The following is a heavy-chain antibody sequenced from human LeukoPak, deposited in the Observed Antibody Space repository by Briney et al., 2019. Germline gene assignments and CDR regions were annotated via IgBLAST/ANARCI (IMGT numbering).Heavy chain of an antibody. J-gene: IGHJ3*02. D-gene: IGHD4-17*01. Sequence: SETLSLTCTVSGGSINSGGYYWSWIRQHPGKGLEWIGYIYYSGSTYYNPSLKSRVTISIDTSKNQFSLKLSSVTAADTAVYYCARVTHPDYGDYEWGAFDIWGQGTMVTVSS. CDR3: ARVTHPDYGDYEWGAFDI. V-gene: IGHV4-31*03. CDR2: IYYSGST. CDR1: GGSINSGGYY.